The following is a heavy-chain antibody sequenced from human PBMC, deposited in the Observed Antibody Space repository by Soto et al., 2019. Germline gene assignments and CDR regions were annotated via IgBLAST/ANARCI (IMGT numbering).Heavy chain of an antibody. Sequence: PGGSLRLSCAASGFTFSSYAMHWVRQAPGKGLEWVAVISYDGSNKYYADSVKGRFTISRDNSKNTLYLQMNSLRAEDTAVYYCARGLLYSSSWYSGYYYYGMDVWGQGTTVTVSS. V-gene: IGHV3-30-3*01. CDR2: ISYDGSNK. J-gene: IGHJ6*02. CDR1: GFTFSSYA. CDR3: ARGLLYSSSWYSGYYYYGMDV. D-gene: IGHD6-13*01.